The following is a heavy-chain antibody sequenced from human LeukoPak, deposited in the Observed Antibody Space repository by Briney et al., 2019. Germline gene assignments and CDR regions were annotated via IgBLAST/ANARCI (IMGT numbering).Heavy chain of an antibody. CDR2: ISSSSSTI. V-gene: IGHV3-48*01. CDR1: GFTFSSYS. Sequence: PGGSLRLSCAASGFTFSSYSMNWVRQAPGKGLEWVSYISSSSSTIYYADSVKGRFTISRDNAKNSLYLRMNSLRAEDTAVYYCARVGGSMVRGPYFDYWGQGTLVTVSS. D-gene: IGHD3-10*01. J-gene: IGHJ4*02. CDR3: ARVGGSMVRGPYFDY.